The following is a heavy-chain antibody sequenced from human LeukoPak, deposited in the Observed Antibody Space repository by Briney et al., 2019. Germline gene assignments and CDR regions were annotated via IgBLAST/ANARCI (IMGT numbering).Heavy chain of an antibody. CDR1: GFTFSDYA. CDR3: SRFYSSGWASGAFDI. J-gene: IGHJ3*02. V-gene: IGHV3-49*04. CDR2: IRNKANGGTT. Sequence: GGSLRLACTTSGFTFSDYAVSSVRQAPGKGLEWIGFIRNKANGGTTDYAASVKGRFTISRDDSKTIAHLQMSSLKTEDTAVYYCSRFYSSGWASGAFDIWGQGTMVTVSS. D-gene: IGHD3-22*01.